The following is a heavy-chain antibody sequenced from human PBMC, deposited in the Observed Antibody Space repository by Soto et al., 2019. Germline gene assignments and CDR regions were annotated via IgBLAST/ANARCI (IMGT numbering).Heavy chain of an antibody. CDR3: AHRRSLTAGGGFDY. Sequence: QITLKESGPTLVKPTQTLTLTCTFSGFSLSTSGVGVGWIRQPPGKALEWLALIYWDDDKRYSPSLKSRLTIAKDTSKNQVVLTMTNMDPVDTATYYCAHRRSLTAGGGFDYWGQGTLVTVSS. J-gene: IGHJ4*02. D-gene: IGHD3-16*01. V-gene: IGHV2-5*02. CDR1: GFSLSTSGVG. CDR2: IYWDDDK.